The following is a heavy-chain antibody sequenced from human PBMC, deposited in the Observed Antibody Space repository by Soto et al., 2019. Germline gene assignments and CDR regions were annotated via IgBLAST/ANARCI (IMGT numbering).Heavy chain of an antibody. V-gene: IGHV1-69*01. CDR2: IVHPSGTA. Sequence: QVQLVQSGAEVKKPGSSVKVSCKASEGTLSSYSISWVRQAPGQGLEWMGGIVHPSGTATYAQKFQGRVTITADASTSTAYMELTSLSSADTAVYYCAGDKYQLLYNWFDPWGQGTLVTVSS. CDR3: AGDKYQLLYNWFDP. D-gene: IGHD2-2*01. J-gene: IGHJ5*02. CDR1: EGTLSSYS.